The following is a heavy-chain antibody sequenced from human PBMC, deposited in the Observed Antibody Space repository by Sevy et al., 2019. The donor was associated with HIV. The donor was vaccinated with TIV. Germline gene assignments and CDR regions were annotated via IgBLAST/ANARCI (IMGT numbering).Heavy chain of an antibody. D-gene: IGHD5-12*01. V-gene: IGHV3-30*02. J-gene: IGHJ3*01. Sequence: GGSLRLSCAASGFTFTSYGIHWVRQAPGKGLECVAKISFDEKYKYYAESVKGRFTISRDISKNMVFLEMNSLRPDDTGVYYCAKVLGFGSGYDYAFDFWGQGTMVTVSS. CDR3: AKVLGFGSGYDYAFDF. CDR2: ISFDEKYK. CDR1: GFTFTSYG.